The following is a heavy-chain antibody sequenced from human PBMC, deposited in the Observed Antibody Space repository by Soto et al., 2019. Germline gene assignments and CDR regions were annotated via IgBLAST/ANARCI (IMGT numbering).Heavy chain of an antibody. CDR1: GFTFRNYA. J-gene: IGHJ6*02. CDR2: IGTSGTPT. V-gene: IGHV3-23*01. Sequence: GGSLRLSCIASGFTFRNYAMAWVRQAPGEDLEWVSAIGTSGTPTLYADSVKSRFSISRDDSRNTVSLQMNSLGVEDTATYYCTRILWSSRRDALDIWGPGXTVTVSS. D-gene: IGHD2-21*01. CDR3: TRILWSSRRDALDI.